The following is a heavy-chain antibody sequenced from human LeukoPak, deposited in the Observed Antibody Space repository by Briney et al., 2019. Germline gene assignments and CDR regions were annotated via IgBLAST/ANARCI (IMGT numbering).Heavy chain of an antibody. D-gene: IGHD3-16*01. V-gene: IGHV3-66*01. Sequence: GGSLRLSCAASGVTVSSNYMSWVRQAPGKGLEWVSVIYSGGSTYYADSVKGRFTISRDNSKNTLYLQMNSLRAEDTAVYYCARAPLRFPFDYWGQGTLVTVSS. J-gene: IGHJ4*02. CDR2: IYSGGST. CDR1: GVTVSSNY. CDR3: ARAPLRFPFDY.